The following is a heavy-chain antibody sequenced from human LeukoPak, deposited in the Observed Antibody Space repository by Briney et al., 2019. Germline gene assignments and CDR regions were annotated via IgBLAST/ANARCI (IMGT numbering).Heavy chain of an antibody. J-gene: IGHJ3*02. Sequence: GGSLRLSCAASGFTFSDYYMSWIRQAPGKGLEWVSYISSSGSTIYYADSVKGRFTISRDNAKNSLYLQMNSLRAEDTAVYYCAKGSAGVAASLDAFDIWGQGTMVTVSS. CDR2: ISSSGSTI. CDR1: GFTFSDYY. CDR3: AKGSAGVAASLDAFDI. V-gene: IGHV3-11*01. D-gene: IGHD1-26*01.